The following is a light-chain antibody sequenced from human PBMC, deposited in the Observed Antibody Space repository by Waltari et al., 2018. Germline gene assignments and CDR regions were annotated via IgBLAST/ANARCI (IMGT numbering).Light chain of an antibody. CDR1: QSVRSTY. J-gene: IGKJ2*01. CDR3: QQYGTSPYT. CDR2: GAS. V-gene: IGKV3-20*01. Sequence: EIVLTQSPGTLSLSPGERVTLSCRASQSVRSTYLAWYQQKPGQAPRLLIYGASTRATGIPDRFSGSGTGTDFTLTISRLDPEDFAVYYCQQYGTSPYTFGQGTKLEI.